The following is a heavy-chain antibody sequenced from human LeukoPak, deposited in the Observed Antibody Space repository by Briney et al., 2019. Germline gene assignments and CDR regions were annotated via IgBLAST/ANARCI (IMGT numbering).Heavy chain of an antibody. CDR1: GFTFSSYG. CDR3: AKDPPKKTYSSSSEGDY. J-gene: IGHJ4*02. CDR2: ISYDGSNK. D-gene: IGHD6-6*01. V-gene: IGHV3-30*18. Sequence: GGSLRLSCAASGFTFSSYGMQWVRQAPGKGLEWVAVISYDGSNKYYADSVKGRFTISRDNSKNTLYLQMNSLRAEDTAVYYCAKDPPKKTYSSSSEGDYWGQGTLVTVSS.